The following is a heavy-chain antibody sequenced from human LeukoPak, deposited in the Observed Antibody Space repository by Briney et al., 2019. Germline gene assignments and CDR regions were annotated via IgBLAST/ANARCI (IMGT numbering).Heavy chain of an antibody. CDR1: GFTFSSYG. D-gene: IGHD4/OR15-4a*01. Sequence: GGSLRLSCAASGFTFSSYGMHWVRQAPGKGLEWVAVISYDGSHKYSADSVKGRFTISRDNSKNTLYLQMNSLRTEDTAVYFCSASRPHYGDYFGLDVWGHGTTVTMSS. CDR3: SASRPHYGDYFGLDV. J-gene: IGHJ6*02. V-gene: IGHV3-30*03. CDR2: ISYDGSHK.